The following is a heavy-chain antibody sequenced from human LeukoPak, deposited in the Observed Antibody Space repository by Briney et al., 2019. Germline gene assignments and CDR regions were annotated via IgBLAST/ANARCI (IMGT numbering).Heavy chain of an antibody. V-gene: IGHV3-23*01. Sequence: GGSLRLSCAASGFTFSIYAMTWVRQAPGKGLEWVSTIAATRGSTYYADSVKGRFTVSRDDSKNTLFLQMNSLRAEDTAFYYCAKGKLAFESLGQGTLVTVSS. CDR2: IAATRGST. J-gene: IGHJ4*02. CDR1: GFTFSIYA. CDR3: AKGKLAFES.